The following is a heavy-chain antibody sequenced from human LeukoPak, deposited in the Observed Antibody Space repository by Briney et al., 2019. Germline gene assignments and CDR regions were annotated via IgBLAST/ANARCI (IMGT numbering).Heavy chain of an antibody. CDR1: GFTFDDYA. CDR2: ISWNSGSI. V-gene: IGHV3-9*01. Sequence: GGSLRLSCAASGFTFDDYAMHWVRQAPGKGLEWVSGISWNSGSIGYADSVKGRFTISRDNAKNPLYLQMNSLRAEDTALYYCARVRNTAMVSGFDYWGQGTLVTVSS. J-gene: IGHJ4*02. CDR3: ARVRNTAMVSGFDY. D-gene: IGHD5-18*01.